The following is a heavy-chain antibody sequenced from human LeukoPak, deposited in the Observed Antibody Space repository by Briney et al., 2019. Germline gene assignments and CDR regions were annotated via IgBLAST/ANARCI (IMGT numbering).Heavy chain of an antibody. CDR2: ITPNSGGT. V-gene: IGHV1-2*02. CDR1: GYTFTGYY. Sequence: ASVKVSCKASGYTFTGYYIDWVRQAPGPGLEWMGWITPNSGGTKYGQKFQGRVTMTRDTSISTAYMELSSLRSDDTAVYYCARVLRWNYVEDAFDIWGQGTMVTVSS. D-gene: IGHD1-7*01. CDR3: ARVLRWNYVEDAFDI. J-gene: IGHJ3*02.